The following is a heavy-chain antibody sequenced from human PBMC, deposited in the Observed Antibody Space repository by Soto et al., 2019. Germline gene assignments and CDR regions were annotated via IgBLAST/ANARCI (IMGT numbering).Heavy chain of an antibody. CDR2: MHHSGRT. CDR3: ATSRDYGFTDFYSAVGAFDI. Sequence: NPSETLSLTCSVSGGSMSSYYWSWIRQPPGKGLEWIGYMHHSGRTNSHPSLNSRATISIDPSKNRFALKLSSVTAADTATYYCATSRDYGFTDFYSAVGAFDIWGPGTMVTVSS. J-gene: IGHJ3*02. V-gene: IGHV4-59*01. CDR1: GGSMSSYY. D-gene: IGHD3-10*01.